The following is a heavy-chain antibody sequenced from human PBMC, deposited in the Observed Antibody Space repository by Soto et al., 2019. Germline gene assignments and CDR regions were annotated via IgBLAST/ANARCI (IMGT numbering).Heavy chain of an antibody. CDR2: IDPSDSYT. V-gene: IGHV5-10-1*01. CDR1: GYSFTSYW. Sequence: PGESLKISCKGSGYSFTSYWISWVRQMPGKGLEWMGRIDPSDSYTNYSPSFQGHVTISADKSISTAYLQWSSLKASDTAMYYCARRAGFLEWSQNWFDPWVPETLLVTVSS. J-gene: IGHJ5*02. D-gene: IGHD3-3*01. CDR3: ARRAGFLEWSQNWFDP.